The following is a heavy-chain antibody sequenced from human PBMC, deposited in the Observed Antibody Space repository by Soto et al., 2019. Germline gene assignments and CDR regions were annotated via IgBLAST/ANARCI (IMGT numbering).Heavy chain of an antibody. CDR2: IYYSGST. J-gene: IGHJ5*02. Sequence: SETLSLTCTVSGGSISSYYWSWIRRPPGKGLEWIGYIYYSGSTNYNPSPKSRVTISVDTSKNQFSLKLSSVTAADTAVYYCARGGAVAGRYNCFDPWGQGTLVTVSS. CDR3: ARGGAVAGRYNCFDP. D-gene: IGHD6-19*01. CDR1: GGSISSYY. V-gene: IGHV4-59*01.